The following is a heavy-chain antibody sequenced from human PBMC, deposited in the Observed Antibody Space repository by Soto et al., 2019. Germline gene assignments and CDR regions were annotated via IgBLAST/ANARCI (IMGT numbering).Heavy chain of an antibody. CDR1: RGTGNSWEDD. J-gene: IGHJ6*02. V-gene: IGHV4-61*08. CDR2: IHFNGST. D-gene: IGHD6-19*01. Sequence: PSETPSLTSTVSRGTGNSWEDDWRWNKQPPGKGLEGLGVIHFNGSTKYNPSLKRRVPLSSDTSKNQFSLRLTSMTAADTAVYFCARDRLRTIYNSDYYYYGLDVWGQGTTGTVSS. CDR3: ARDRLRTIYNSDYYYYGLDV.